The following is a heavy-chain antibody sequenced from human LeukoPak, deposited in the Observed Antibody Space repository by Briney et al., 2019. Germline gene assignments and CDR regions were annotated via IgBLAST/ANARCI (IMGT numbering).Heavy chain of an antibody. Sequence: GGSLRLSCAASGFTFTTYWMTWVRQAPGKGLEWVSNINQNGSEIYYADSVKGRFTISRDNAKNSLFLQMSSLRADDTAVYYCVRDSSTWSWAEYFHHWGQGSLVSASS. CDR1: GFTFTTYW. V-gene: IGHV3-7*01. CDR2: INQNGSEI. J-gene: IGHJ1*01. CDR3: VRDSSTWSWAEYFHH. D-gene: IGHD6-13*01.